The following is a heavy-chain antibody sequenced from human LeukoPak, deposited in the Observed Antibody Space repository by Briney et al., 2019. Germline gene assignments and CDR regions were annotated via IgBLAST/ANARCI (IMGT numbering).Heavy chain of an antibody. D-gene: IGHD2-8*01. Sequence: GGSLRLSCAASGFTFSSYGMHWVRQAPGKGLEGVAVIWYDGSNKYYADSVKGRFTISRDNSKNTLYLQMNSLRAEDTAVYYCANGNRCTSPNCLGYYYFYMDVWGKGTTVTVSS. V-gene: IGHV3-33*06. CDR1: GFTFSSYG. CDR3: ANGNRCTSPNCLGYYYFYMDV. J-gene: IGHJ6*03. CDR2: IWYDGSNK.